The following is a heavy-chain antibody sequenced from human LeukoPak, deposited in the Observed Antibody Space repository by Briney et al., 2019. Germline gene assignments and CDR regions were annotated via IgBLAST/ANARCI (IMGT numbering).Heavy chain of an antibody. CDR2: IYYSRST. D-gene: IGHD5-12*01. J-gene: IGHJ6*02. V-gene: IGHV4-59*01. CDR1: VGSFSTYY. CDR3: ARDRLFAESGYVGMDV. Sequence: SETQSLPYTVSVGSFSTYYWSWIRQPPGKGLEWVGYIYYSRSTNYNPSLKSRVTLSVDTSKNQCSLKLASVTAADTAVYYCARDRLFAESGYVGMDVSGQGTTLTVSS.